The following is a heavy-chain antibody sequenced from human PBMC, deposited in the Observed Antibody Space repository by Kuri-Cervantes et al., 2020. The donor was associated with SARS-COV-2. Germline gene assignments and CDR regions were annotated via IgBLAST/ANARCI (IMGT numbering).Heavy chain of an antibody. Sequence: SETLSLTCTVSGGSISSSSYYWGWIRQPPGKGLEWIGSIYYSGSTYYNPSLKSRVTISVDTSKNQFSLKLSSVTAADTAVYHCARKGLWSGYLNWGQGTLVTVSS. CDR1: GGSISSSSYY. CDR3: ARKGLWSGYLN. D-gene: IGHD3-3*01. V-gene: IGHV4-39*07. J-gene: IGHJ4*02. CDR2: IYYSGST.